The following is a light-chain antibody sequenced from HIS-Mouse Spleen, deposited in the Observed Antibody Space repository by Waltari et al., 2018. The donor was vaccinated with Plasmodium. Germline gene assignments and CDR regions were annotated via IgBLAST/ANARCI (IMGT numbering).Light chain of an antibody. CDR1: SSDVGVYNY. CDR2: DVS. CDR3: CSYAGSYTYV. J-gene: IGLJ1*01. V-gene: IGLV2-11*02. Sequence: QSALTQPRSVSGSPGQSVTISCTGPSSDVGVYNYVSWYQQHPGNAPKLMIYDVSKRPSGVPDRFSGSKSGNTASLTISGLQAEDEADYYCCSYAGSYTYVFGTGTKVTVL.